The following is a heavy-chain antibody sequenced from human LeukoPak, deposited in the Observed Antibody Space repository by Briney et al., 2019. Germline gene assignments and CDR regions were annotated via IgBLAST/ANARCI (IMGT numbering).Heavy chain of an antibody. CDR2: IYYSGST. D-gene: IGHD2-2*01. V-gene: IGHV4-59*01. CDR1: GGSISSYY. CDR3: AGDAVVPAATVGYYYYYMDV. J-gene: IGHJ6*03. Sequence: SETLSLTCTVSGGSISSYYWSWIRQPPGKGLEWIGYIYYSGSTNYNPSLKSRVTISVDTSKNQFSLKLSSVTAADTAVYYCAGDAVVPAATVGYYYYYMDVWGKGTTVTVSS.